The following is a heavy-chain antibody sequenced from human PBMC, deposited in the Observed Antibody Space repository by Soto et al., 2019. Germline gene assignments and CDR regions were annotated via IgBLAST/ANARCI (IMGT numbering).Heavy chain of an antibody. Sequence: RGSLLLSCASSVFTFSIYAMGWVRQAPGKGLDWVSAISGSGGSTYYADSVKGRFTISRDNSKNTLYLQMNSLRAEDTAVYYCAKTGEYSRPFHWFDPWGQGTLVTSPQ. D-gene: IGHD6-6*01. CDR3: AKTGEYSRPFHWFDP. J-gene: IGHJ5*02. CDR2: ISGSGGST. V-gene: IGHV3-23*01. CDR1: VFTFSIYA.